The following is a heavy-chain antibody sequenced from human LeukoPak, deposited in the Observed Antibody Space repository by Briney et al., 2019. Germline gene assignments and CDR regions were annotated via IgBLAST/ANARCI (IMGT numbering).Heavy chain of an antibody. J-gene: IGHJ5*02. D-gene: IGHD3-22*01. CDR2: ISSSGSSM. Sequence: GGSLRLSCAASGFTFSSYEMNWVRQAPGKGLEWISYISSSGSSMSYADSVKGRFTISRDNAKNSMYLQMTSLRAGDAAVYYCARGYYSDTTGYNPLDPWGQGTLVTVSS. V-gene: IGHV3-48*03. CDR1: GFTFSSYE. CDR3: ARGYYSDTTGYNPLDP.